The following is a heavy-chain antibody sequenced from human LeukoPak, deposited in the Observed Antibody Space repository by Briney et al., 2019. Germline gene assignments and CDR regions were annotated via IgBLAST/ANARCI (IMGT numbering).Heavy chain of an antibody. CDR3: SRGTYPYSSDN. V-gene: IGHV3-74*01. Sequence: GGSLRLSCAASGFTFSDYYMHWVRQAPGKGLLWVSHINGDGSRTGYADSVKGRFTISRDNAKHILYLQMNSLRAEDTAVYYCSRGTYPYSSDNWGQGALVTVSS. CDR2: INGDGSRT. D-gene: IGHD3-10*01. J-gene: IGHJ4*02. CDR1: GFTFSDYY.